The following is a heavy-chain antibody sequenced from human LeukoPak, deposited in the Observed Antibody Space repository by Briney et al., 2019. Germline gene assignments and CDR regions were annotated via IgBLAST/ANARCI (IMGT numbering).Heavy chain of an antibody. V-gene: IGHV3-7*03. J-gene: IGHJ4*02. CDR1: GFIFSTYW. D-gene: IGHD3-16*01. Sequence: GGPLRLSCAASGFIFSTYWMSWVRQAPGKGLEWVANIKEDGSEKYYVDSVKGRFTISRDNAKNSLYLQMNSLRAEDTAVYYCARGKSRDYNFDYWGQGTLVTVSS. CDR3: ARGKSRDYNFDY. CDR2: IKEDGSEK.